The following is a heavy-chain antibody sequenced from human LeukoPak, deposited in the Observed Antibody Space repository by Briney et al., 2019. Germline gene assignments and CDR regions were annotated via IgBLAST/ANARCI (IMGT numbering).Heavy chain of an antibody. D-gene: IGHD3-22*01. V-gene: IGHV3-23*01. J-gene: IGHJ6*03. CDR1: GFTFSSYA. CDR2: ISGSGGST. CDR3: AKGQVIDLDYYSMDV. Sequence: GGSLRLSCAASGFTFSSYAMSWVRQAPGKGLEWVSAISGSGGSTYYADSVKGRFTISRDNSKNTLYLQMNSLRAGDTAVYYCAKGQVIDLDYYSMDVWGKGTTVTVSS.